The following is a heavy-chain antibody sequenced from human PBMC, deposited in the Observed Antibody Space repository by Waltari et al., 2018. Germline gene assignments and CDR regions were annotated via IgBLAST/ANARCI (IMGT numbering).Heavy chain of an antibody. J-gene: IGHJ6*02. CDR3: ARSRTADGMDV. V-gene: IGHV1-69*02. CDR1: GGTFSSYT. Sequence: QVQLVQSGAEVKKPGSSVKVSCKASGGTFSSYTISWVRQAPGQGLEWMVRTIPILGIANYAQKFQGRVTITADKSTSTAYMELSSLRSEDTAVYYCARSRTADGMDVWGQGTTVTVSS. CDR2: TIPILGIA.